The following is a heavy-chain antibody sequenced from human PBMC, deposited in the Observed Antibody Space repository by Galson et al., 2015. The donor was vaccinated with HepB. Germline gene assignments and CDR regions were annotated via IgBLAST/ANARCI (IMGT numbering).Heavy chain of an antibody. CDR3: AKASHSSGYALVTDDYWYFDL. V-gene: IGHV3-23*01. CDR1: GFTFSSYA. J-gene: IGHJ2*01. CDR2: ISGSGGST. Sequence: SLRLSCAASGFTFSSYAMSWVRQAPGKGLEWVSAISGSGGSTYYADSVKSRFTISRDNSKNTLYLQMNSLRAEDTAVYYCAKASHSSGYALVTDDYWYFDLWGRGTLVTVSS. D-gene: IGHD3-22*01.